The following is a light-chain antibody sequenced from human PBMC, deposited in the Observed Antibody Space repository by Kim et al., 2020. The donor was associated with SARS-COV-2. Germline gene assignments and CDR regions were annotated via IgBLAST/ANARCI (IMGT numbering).Light chain of an antibody. CDR1: QSVSSN. CDR2: GAS. Sequence: VSPGERATLSCRASQSVSSNLAWYQQKPGQAPMLLIYGASTRATGIPARFSGSGSGTEFTLTISSLQSEDFAVYYCQQYNNWPRGTFGQGTKLEI. V-gene: IGKV3-15*01. J-gene: IGKJ2*01. CDR3: QQYNNWPRGT.